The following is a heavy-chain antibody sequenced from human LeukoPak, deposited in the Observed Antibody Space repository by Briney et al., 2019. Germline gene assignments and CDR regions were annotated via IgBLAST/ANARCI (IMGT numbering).Heavy chain of an antibody. D-gene: IGHD2-2*01. V-gene: IGHV3-33*01. Sequence: GRSLRLSCAASGYSFSNYDMHWVRQAPGKGLEWVALICYDGSKKNYADSVEGRVTISRDTSKNTLFLQMGSLRAEDTAVYFCARCGSVCIRNSWPFDYGGEGTLVTVSS. CDR2: ICYDGSKK. CDR3: ARCGSVCIRNSWPFDY. CDR1: GYSFSNYD. J-gene: IGHJ4*02.